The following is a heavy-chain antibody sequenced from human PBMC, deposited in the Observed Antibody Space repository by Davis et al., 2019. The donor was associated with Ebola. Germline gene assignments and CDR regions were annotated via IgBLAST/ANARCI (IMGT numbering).Heavy chain of an antibody. CDR2: INSNSGTS. CDR1: GLTFDDYA. CDR3: AKDFYGSGSYIDA. J-gene: IGHJ5*02. V-gene: IGHV3-9*01. Sequence: SLKISCATSGLTFDDYAMHWFRQAPGKGLEWVSGINSNSGTSAYADSVKGRFTISRDNAQDSLYLQMNSLRTEDTAFYYSAKDFYGSGSYIDAWGQGTLVTVSS. D-gene: IGHD3-10*01.